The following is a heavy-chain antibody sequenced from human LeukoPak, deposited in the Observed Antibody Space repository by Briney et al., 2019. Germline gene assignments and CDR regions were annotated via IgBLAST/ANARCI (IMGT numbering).Heavy chain of an antibody. CDR2: INHSGST. D-gene: IGHD3-10*01. Sequence: SETLSLTCAVYGGSFSGYYWSWIRQPPGKELEWIGEINHSGSTNCNPSLKSRVTISVDTSKNQFSLKLSSVTAADTAVYYCARGPRVAITMVRGVTRATNWFDPWGQGTLVTVSS. CDR1: GGSFSGYY. V-gene: IGHV4-34*01. J-gene: IGHJ5*02. CDR3: ARGPRVAITMVRGVTRATNWFDP.